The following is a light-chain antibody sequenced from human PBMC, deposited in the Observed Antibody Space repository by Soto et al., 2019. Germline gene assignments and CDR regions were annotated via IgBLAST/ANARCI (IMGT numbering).Light chain of an antibody. CDR2: DGS. J-gene: IGKJ1*01. CDR3: QQYSGEST. CDR1: QSIDRW. V-gene: IGKV1-5*01. Sequence: MTQSPATLSASVGDRVTITCRASQSIDRWLAWYQQKPGKAPKLVIYDGSTLESGVPSRFSGSGSGTEFTLTITSLQPEDVATYYCQQYSGESTFGQGTKVDIK.